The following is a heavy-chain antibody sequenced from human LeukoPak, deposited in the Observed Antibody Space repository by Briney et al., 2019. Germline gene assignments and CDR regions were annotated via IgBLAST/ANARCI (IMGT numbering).Heavy chain of an antibody. Sequence: PGGSLRLSCAASGFTFSSYAMSWVRRAPGKGLEWVSAISGSGGSTYYADSVKGRFTISRDNSKNTLYLQMNSLRAEDTAVYYCAKDGGPIAARPEYFDYWGQGTLVTVSS. V-gene: IGHV3-23*01. D-gene: IGHD6-6*01. CDR2: ISGSGGST. J-gene: IGHJ4*02. CDR1: GFTFSSYA. CDR3: AKDGGPIAARPEYFDY.